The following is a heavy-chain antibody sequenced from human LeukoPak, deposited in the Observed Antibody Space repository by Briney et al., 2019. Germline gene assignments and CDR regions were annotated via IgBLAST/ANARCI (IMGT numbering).Heavy chain of an antibody. J-gene: IGHJ6*02. V-gene: IGHV3-23*01. D-gene: IGHD4-11*01. CDR1: GFTFSSYA. CDR2: ISGSGGST. CDR3: AKDPLFERWPPPPHSNTMDV. Sequence: GGSLRLSCAASGFTFSSYAMSWVRQAPGKGLEWVSAISGSGGSTYYADSVKGRFTISRDNSKNTLYLQMNSLRAEDTAVYYCAKDPLFERWPPPPHSNTMDVWGQGTTVTVSS.